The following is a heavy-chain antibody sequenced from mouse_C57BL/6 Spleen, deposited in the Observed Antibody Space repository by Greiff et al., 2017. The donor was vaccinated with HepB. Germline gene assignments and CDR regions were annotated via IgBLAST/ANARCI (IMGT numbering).Heavy chain of an antibody. CDR2: INPSNGGN. CDR1: GYTFTSYW. Sequence: QVQLQQPGTELVKPGASVKLSCKASGYTFTSYWMHWVKQRPGQGLEWIGNINPSNGGNNYNGKFKSKAKLTVDKSSSTAYMQRSSLTSEDAAVYYCARVGDYNWFAYWGQGTLVTVSA. CDR3: ARVGDYNWFAY. V-gene: IGHV1-53*01. J-gene: IGHJ3*01. D-gene: IGHD2-4*01.